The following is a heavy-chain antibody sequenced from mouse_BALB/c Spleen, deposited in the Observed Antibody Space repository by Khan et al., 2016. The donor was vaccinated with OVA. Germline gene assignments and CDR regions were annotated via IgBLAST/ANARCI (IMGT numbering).Heavy chain of an antibody. D-gene: IGHD2-3*01. Sequence: QVHVKQSGAELVRPGASVKLSCKASGYTFTNYWINWVMQRPGQGIEWIGNVYPSDSYTNYNQKFKDKATLTVDKSSSTAYMQLSCLTSDDSAVFYCTREEGDGSSFAFWGQGTLVTVSA. V-gene: IGHV1-69*02. CDR3: TREEGDGSSFAF. CDR2: VYPSDSYT. J-gene: IGHJ3*01. CDR1: GYTFTNYW.